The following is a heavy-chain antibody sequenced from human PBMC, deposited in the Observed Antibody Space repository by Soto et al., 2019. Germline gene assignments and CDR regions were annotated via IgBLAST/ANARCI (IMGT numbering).Heavy chain of an antibody. V-gene: IGHV1-69*13. D-gene: IGHD3-22*01. J-gene: IGHJ4*02. Sequence: ASVKVSCKASGYTFTSYAISWVRQAPGQGLEWMGGIIPIFGTANYAQKFQGRVTITADESTSTAYMELSSLRSEDTAVYYCASPRVDTYYYDSSGYNLYHYFDYWGQGTLVTVSS. CDR2: IIPIFGTA. CDR1: GYTFTSYA. CDR3: ASPRVDTYYYDSSGYNLYHYFDY.